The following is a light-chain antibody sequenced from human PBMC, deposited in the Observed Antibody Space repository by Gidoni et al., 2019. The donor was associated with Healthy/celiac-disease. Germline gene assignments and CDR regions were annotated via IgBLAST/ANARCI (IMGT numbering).Light chain of an antibody. V-gene: IGKV3-11*01. J-gene: IGKJ4*01. Sequence: IVLQQSPAILSLSPEERAILSCRASHSVSRYLAWYQQKPGQAPMLLIHGASNRATGIPAIFNCSWSGTDFTLTISSLEPEEFTFYYCHQRSNWPFFGGGTKVEIK. CDR3: HQRSNWPF. CDR2: GAS. CDR1: HSVSRY.